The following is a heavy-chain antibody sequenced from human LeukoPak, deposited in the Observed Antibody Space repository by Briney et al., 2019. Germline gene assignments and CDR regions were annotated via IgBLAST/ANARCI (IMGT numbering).Heavy chain of an antibody. CDR3: ARDGGSSPWVFDS. Sequence: PSETLSLTCSVSGGSMNNYYWSWTRQAAGKGLEWIGRIYISGFTNYRPSLKGRVTMSVDTSKNQFSLRLNSVTAADTAVYFCARDGGSSPWVFDSWGQGVQVTVSS. CDR2: IYISGFT. V-gene: IGHV4-4*07. J-gene: IGHJ4*02. CDR1: GGSMNNYY. D-gene: IGHD1-26*01.